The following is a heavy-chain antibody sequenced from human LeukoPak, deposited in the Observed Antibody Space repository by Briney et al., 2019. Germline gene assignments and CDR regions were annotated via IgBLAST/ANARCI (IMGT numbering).Heavy chain of an antibody. J-gene: IGHJ4*02. D-gene: IGHD6-25*01. CDR2: ISANGINT. CDR3: ARRITAASTYYFDY. CDR1: GFTFSNHA. Sequence: GGSLRLSCVASGFTFSNHAMNRVRQAPGKGLEWVSSISANGINTYYADSVKGRFTISRDNSKNTLYLQMNSLRAEDAAVYYCARRITAASTYYFDYWGQGTLVPVSS. V-gene: IGHV3-23*01.